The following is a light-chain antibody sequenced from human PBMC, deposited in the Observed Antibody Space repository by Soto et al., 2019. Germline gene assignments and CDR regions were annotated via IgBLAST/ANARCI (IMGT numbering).Light chain of an antibody. CDR1: QSIDSY. Sequence: EIVLTQSPVTLSLSPGERATLSCRASQSIDSYLVCYQQKRGQAPRLVFYDASKRAPGIPARFSVSGSRTDFTLTISILKTEDFALYSRQHSKSWPLTFGGGTKVEIK. CDR3: QHSKSWPLT. V-gene: IGKV3-11*01. J-gene: IGKJ4*01. CDR2: DAS.